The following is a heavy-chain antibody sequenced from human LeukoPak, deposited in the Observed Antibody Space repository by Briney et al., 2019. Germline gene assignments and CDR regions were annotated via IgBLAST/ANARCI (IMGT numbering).Heavy chain of an antibody. CDR1: GFTFSSYE. J-gene: IGHJ6*04. Sequence: GGSLRLSCAASGFTFSSYEMNWVRQAPGKGLEWVSYISSSGSTIYYADSVKGRFAISRDNAKNSLYLQMNSLRAEDTAVYYCAELGITMIGGVWGKGTTVAISS. D-gene: IGHD3-10*02. CDR2: ISSSGSTI. CDR3: AELGITMIGGV. V-gene: IGHV3-48*03.